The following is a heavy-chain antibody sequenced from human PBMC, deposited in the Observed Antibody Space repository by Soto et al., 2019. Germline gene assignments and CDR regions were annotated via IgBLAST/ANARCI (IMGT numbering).Heavy chain of an antibody. J-gene: IGHJ5*02. CDR1: GFSLSTSGVG. V-gene: IGHV2-5*02. CDR2: IYWDDDK. CDR3: AHRRQWLVREWFDP. D-gene: IGHD6-19*01. Sequence: QITLKESGPTLVKPTQTLTLTCTFSGFSLSTSGVGVGWIRQPPGKALEWLALIYWDDDKRYSPSLKSRLTITKDTSKNQVVLTMTNMDPVDTATYYGAHRRQWLVREWFDPWGQGTLVTVSS.